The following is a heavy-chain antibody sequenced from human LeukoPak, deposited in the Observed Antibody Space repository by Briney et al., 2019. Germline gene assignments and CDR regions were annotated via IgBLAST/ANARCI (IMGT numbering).Heavy chain of an antibody. CDR2: ISTYNGDT. D-gene: IGHD2-2*01. CDR3: ALIPYCTTATCYYFDY. V-gene: IGHV1-18*01. CDR1: GYTFTTYG. J-gene: IGHJ4*02. Sequence: ASVKVSCKGSGYTFTTYGTSWVRQAPGQGLEWMGWISTYNGDTNYAQKFQGRVTMTADTSTSTTYMELRSLRSDDTAVYYCALIPYCTTATCYYFDYWGQGTLVTVSS.